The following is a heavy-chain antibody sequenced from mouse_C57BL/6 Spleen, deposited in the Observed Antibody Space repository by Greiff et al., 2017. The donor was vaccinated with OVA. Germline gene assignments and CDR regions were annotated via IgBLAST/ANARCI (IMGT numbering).Heavy chain of an antibody. Sequence: EVQLQESGPELVKPGASVKISCKASGYSFTDYNMNWVKQSNGKSLEWIGVINPNYGTTSYNQKFKGKATLTVDQSSSTAYMQLNSLTSEDSAVYYCARGVYYDYDEGRFAYWGQGTLVTVSA. CDR3: ARGVYYDYDEGRFAY. J-gene: IGHJ3*01. CDR1: GYSFTDYN. D-gene: IGHD2-4*01. V-gene: IGHV1-39*01. CDR2: INPNYGTT.